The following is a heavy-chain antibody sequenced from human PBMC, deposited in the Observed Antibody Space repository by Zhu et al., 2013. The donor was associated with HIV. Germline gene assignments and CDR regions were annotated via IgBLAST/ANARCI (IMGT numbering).Heavy chain of an antibody. V-gene: IGHV1-18*04. D-gene: IGHD4-17*01. Sequence: QVQLVQSGAEVKKPGASVKVSCKASGYTFTSYGISWVRQAPGQGLEWMGWISAYNGNTNYAQKLQGRVTMTTDTSTSTAYMELRSLRSDDTAVYYCARAGDDYGDYLRREEFGYWGQGTLVTVSS. CDR3: ARAGDDYGDYLRREEFGY. CDR1: GYTFTSYG. J-gene: IGHJ4*02. CDR2: ISAYNGNT.